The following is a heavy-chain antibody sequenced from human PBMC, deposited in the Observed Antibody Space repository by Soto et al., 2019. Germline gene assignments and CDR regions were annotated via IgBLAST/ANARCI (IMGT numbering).Heavy chain of an antibody. CDR3: ARDPNWSSDD. J-gene: IGHJ4*02. CDR2: IKSDSSGT. CDR1: GFTFSGYN. Sequence: GGSLRLSCAASGFTFSGYNMNWVRQAPGKGLEWISCIKSDSSGTWYADSVKGRFTMSRDNAKNSLYLQMNSLRDEDTAVYFCARDPNWSSDDWGQGTLVTVSS. D-gene: IGHD1-1*01. V-gene: IGHV3-48*02.